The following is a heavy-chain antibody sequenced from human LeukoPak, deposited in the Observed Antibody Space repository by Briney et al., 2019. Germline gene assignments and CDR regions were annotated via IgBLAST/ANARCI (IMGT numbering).Heavy chain of an antibody. V-gene: IGHV3-23*01. CDR3: AKGKDC. J-gene: IGHJ4*02. CDR2: ITGSGGGT. Sequence: GGSLRLSCVASXFTFSDYAMSWVRQAPGKGLEWVSAITGSGGGTYYADSVKGRFTISRDNSKNTLYLQMNSLRADDTAVYYCAKGKDCWGQGTLVTVSS. CDR1: XFTFSDYA.